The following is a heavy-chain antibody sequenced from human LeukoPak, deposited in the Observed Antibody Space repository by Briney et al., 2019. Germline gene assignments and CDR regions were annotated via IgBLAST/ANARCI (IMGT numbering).Heavy chain of an antibody. D-gene: IGHD3-10*01. CDR3: VRSGVPGQIDN. J-gene: IGHJ4*02. CDR2: ISPSDADT. V-gene: IGHV5-51*01. Sequence: GGSLKISCKGSGYSFTSYWIGWVRPMPGKDLGWMGVISPSDADTRYSPSLQGQVTISADKSIITAYLQWSSLKASDTAMYYCVRSGVPGQIDNWGQGTLVTVSS. CDR1: GYSFTSYW.